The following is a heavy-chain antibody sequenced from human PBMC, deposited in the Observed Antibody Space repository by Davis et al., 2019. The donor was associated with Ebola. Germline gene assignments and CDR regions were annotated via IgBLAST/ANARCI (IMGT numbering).Heavy chain of an antibody. D-gene: IGHD3-10*01. CDR3: ARDLGMVRGYYFDY. Sequence: AASVKVSCKASGYIFSNYDINWVRQAPGQGLEWMGWISAYNGNTNYAQKLQGRVTMTTDTSTSTAYMELRSLRSDDTAVYYCARDLGMVRGYYFDYWGQGTLVTVSS. CDR1: GYIFSNYD. CDR2: ISAYNGNT. J-gene: IGHJ4*02. V-gene: IGHV1-18*01.